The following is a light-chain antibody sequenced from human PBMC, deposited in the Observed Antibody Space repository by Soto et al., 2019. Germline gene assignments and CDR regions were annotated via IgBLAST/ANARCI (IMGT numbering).Light chain of an antibody. Sequence: QPVLTQSPSASASLGASVKLTCTLSSGHSSYAIAWHQQQPEKGPRYLMKLNSDGSHSKGDGIPDRFSGSSSGTERYLTLSSLQSEDEADYYCQTWSTGIRVFGGGTKLTVL. CDR2: LNSDGSH. CDR3: QTWSTGIRV. CDR1: SGHSSYA. J-gene: IGLJ3*02. V-gene: IGLV4-69*01.